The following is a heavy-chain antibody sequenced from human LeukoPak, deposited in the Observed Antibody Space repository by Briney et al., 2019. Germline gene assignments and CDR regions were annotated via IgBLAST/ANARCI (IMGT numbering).Heavy chain of an antibody. D-gene: IGHD3-10*01. CDR2: IYYSGST. V-gene: IGHV4-59*12. J-gene: IGHJ6*02. CDR1: GVSISSYY. CDR3: AKLIQSPITMVRGVHYGMDV. Sequence: SETLSLTCTVSGVSISSYYWSWIRQPPGKGLEWIGSIYYSGSTYYNPSLKSRVTISVDTSKNQFSLKLSSVTAADTAVYYCAKLIQSPITMVRGVHYGMDVWGQGTTVTVS.